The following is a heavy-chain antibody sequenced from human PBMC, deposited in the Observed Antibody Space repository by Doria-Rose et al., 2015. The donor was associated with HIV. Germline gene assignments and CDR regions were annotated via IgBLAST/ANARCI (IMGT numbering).Heavy chain of an antibody. CDR1: GGSIGSGSYY. Sequence: PSQTLSLTCTVSGGSIGSGSYYWSWIRQPAGKGLEWIGRTYIRGSTDYNPSLQSRVTISVDTSKNQFSLEVNSVTAADTAVYYCARTANWNDGRVDSWGQGTSVIVSS. J-gene: IGHJ4*02. D-gene: IGHD1-20*01. V-gene: IGHV4-61*02. CDR2: TYIRGST. CDR3: ARTANWNDGRVDS.